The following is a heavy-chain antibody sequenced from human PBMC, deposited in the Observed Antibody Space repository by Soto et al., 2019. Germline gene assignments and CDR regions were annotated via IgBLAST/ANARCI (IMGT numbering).Heavy chain of an antibody. Sequence: ASVKVSCKVSGYTLTELSMHWVRQAPGKGLEWMGGFDPEDGETIYAQKFQGRVTITADESTSTAYMELSSLRSEDTAVYYCAKRDYSSFYYYYGMDVWGQGTTVTVS. J-gene: IGHJ6*02. D-gene: IGHD4-4*01. CDR3: AKRDYSSFYYYYGMDV. CDR1: GYTLTELS. CDR2: FDPEDGET. V-gene: IGHV1-24*01.